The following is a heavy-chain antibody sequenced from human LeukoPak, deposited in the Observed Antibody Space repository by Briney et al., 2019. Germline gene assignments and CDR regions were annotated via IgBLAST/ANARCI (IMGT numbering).Heavy chain of an antibody. D-gene: IGHD2-21*02. CDR3: AKGRGYIVVVTGDYFDY. CDR2: ISGSGGST. V-gene: IGHV3-23*01. CDR1: GFTFSSYA. Sequence: GGSLRLSCAASGFTFSSYAMSWVRQAPGKGLEWVSAISGSGGSTYYADSVKGRFSTSRDNSKNTLYLQMNSLRAEDTAVYYCAKGRGYIVVVTGDYFDYWGQGTLVTVSS. J-gene: IGHJ4*02.